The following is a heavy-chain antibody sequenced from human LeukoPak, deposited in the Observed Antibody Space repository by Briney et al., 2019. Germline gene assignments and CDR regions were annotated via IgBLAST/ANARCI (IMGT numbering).Heavy chain of an antibody. CDR1: GFTFSDYY. V-gene: IGHV3-11*06. CDR2: IRSSSNYT. J-gene: IGHJ4*02. D-gene: IGHD4-17*01. CDR3: ARGHGDYPTSFDY. Sequence: AGASRRLSCAASGFTFSDYYMSWIRKAPGKGLGWVSYIRSSSNYTNYADSVKGRFTISRNNAKNSLYLQMNSLRAEDTAVYYCARGHGDYPTSFDYWGQGTLVTVSS.